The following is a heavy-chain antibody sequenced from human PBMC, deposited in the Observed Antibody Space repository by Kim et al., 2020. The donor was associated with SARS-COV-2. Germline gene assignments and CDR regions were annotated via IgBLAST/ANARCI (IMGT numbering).Heavy chain of an antibody. Sequence: GGSLRLSCAASGFTFSSYGMHWVRQAPGKGLEWVAVISYDGSNKYYADSVKGRFTISRDNSKNTLYLQMNSLRAEDTAVYYCAKAGSSSGDYYDNYGMDV. D-gene: IGHD6-6*01. CDR1: GFTFSSYG. CDR3: AKAGSSSGDYYDNYGMDV. V-gene: IGHV3-30*18. CDR2: ISYDGSNK. J-gene: IGHJ6*01.